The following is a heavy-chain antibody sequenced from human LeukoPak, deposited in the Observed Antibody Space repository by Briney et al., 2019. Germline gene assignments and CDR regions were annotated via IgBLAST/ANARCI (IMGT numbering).Heavy chain of an antibody. J-gene: IGHJ6*02. Sequence: SETLSLTCTVSSGSISSDYWSWIRKPPGKGLEWIGYIYYSGSTNYNPSLKSRVTISVDTSKNQFSLKLSSVTAADTAVYYCARDSPRRGMDVWGQGTTVTVSS. CDR3: ARDSPRRGMDV. CDR2: IYYSGST. D-gene: IGHD5-24*01. CDR1: SGSISSDY. V-gene: IGHV4-59*01.